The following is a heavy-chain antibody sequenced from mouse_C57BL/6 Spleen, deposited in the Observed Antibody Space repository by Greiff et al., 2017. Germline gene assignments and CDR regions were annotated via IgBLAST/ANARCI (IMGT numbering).Heavy chain of an antibody. CDR2: ILPGSGST. Sequence: QVQLQQSGAELMKPGASVKLSCKATGYTFTGYWIEWVKQRPGHGLEWIGEILPGSGSTNYTEKFKGKATFTADTSSNTAYMQLSSLTTDDSAIYYCARYLYGSSYWYFDVWGTGTTVTVSS. J-gene: IGHJ1*03. CDR3: ARYLYGSSYWYFDV. CDR1: GYTFTGYW. V-gene: IGHV1-9*01. D-gene: IGHD1-1*01.